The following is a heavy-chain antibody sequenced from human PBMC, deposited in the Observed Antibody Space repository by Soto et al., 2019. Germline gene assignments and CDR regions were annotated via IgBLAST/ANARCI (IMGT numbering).Heavy chain of an antibody. V-gene: IGHV3-23*01. CDR3: ALGEYNHGTIDH. D-gene: IGHD5-18*01. Sequence: EVQLLESGGGLVQPGGSLRLSCAASGFTFISYAMSWVRQAPGKGLEWVSSITSSGATTYYADSVKGRFIISRDNSMNTLHLQTNSLRAECSVSYYFALGEYNHGTIDHWGQGTLVTVSS. J-gene: IGHJ4*02. CDR2: ITSSGATT. CDR1: GFTFISYA.